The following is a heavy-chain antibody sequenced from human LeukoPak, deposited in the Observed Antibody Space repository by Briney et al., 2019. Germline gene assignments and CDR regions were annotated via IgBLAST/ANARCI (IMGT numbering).Heavy chain of an antibody. V-gene: IGHV1-2*02. Sequence: VASVKVSCKASGYTFSGYYMHWVRQAPGQGLEWMGWINPNSGGTKYAQKFQGRVTMTRDTSISTAYMELSRLRSDDTAVYYCARGGTTMVTGNWYFDLWGRGTLVTVSS. J-gene: IGHJ2*01. D-gene: IGHD5-18*01. CDR2: INPNSGGT. CDR1: GYTFSGYY. CDR3: ARGGTTMVTGNWYFDL.